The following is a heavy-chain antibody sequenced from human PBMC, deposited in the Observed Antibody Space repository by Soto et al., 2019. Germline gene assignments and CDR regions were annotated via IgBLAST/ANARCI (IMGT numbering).Heavy chain of an antibody. V-gene: IGHV3-23*01. D-gene: IGHD1-26*01. Sequence: EVQLLESGGGLVQPGGSLRLSCAASGFTFNNYAISWVRQAPGKGLEWVSTITGSGDSAYYADSVKGRFIISRDNSKNTLYMQMHSLGAEDSAIYYCATGRGTNYYYHMDVWGGGTTVTVSS. CDR2: ITGSGDSA. CDR1: GFTFNNYA. CDR3: ATGRGTNYYYHMDV. J-gene: IGHJ6*03.